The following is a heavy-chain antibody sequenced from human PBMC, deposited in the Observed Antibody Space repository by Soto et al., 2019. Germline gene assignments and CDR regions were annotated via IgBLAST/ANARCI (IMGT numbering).Heavy chain of an antibody. Sequence: QVQLVQSGAEVKKPGASVKVSCKASGYTFSTYDINWVRQAPGQGLEWMGWMNPNSGDTGYAQKFLGRVTMTRDSSMKTAYMELSSLSSDDTAVYYCARVNYYGSGTYEDFFYYYAMDVWGQRTTVTVSS. J-gene: IGHJ6*02. CDR3: ARVNYYGSGTYEDFFYYYAMDV. CDR1: GYTFSTYD. V-gene: IGHV1-8*01. CDR2: MNPNSGDT. D-gene: IGHD3-10*01.